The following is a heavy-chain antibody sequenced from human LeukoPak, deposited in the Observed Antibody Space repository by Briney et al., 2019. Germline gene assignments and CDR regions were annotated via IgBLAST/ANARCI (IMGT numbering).Heavy chain of an antibody. Sequence: SETLSLTCAVYGGSFSGYYWSWLRQPPGKGLEWIGESHHSGSTNYNPSLKSRVTISVDTSKNQFSLKLSSVTAADTAVYYCARHYRVGAYTSFDYWGQGSLVTVSS. J-gene: IGHJ4*02. V-gene: IGHV4-34*01. CDR2: SHHSGST. D-gene: IGHD1-26*01. CDR3: ARHYRVGAYTSFDY. CDR1: GGSFSGYY.